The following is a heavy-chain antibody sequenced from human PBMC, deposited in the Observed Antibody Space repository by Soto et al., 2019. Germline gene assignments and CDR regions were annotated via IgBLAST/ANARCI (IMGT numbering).Heavy chain of an antibody. Sequence: GGSLRLSCAASGFTFSSYSMNWVRQAPGKGLEWVSSISSSSSYIYYADSVKGRFTTSRDNAKNSLYLRLNSLRAEDTAVYYCARAYDFWSGYSPQPFDYWGQGTLVTVSS. CDR3: ARAYDFWSGYSPQPFDY. D-gene: IGHD3-3*01. J-gene: IGHJ4*02. CDR1: GFTFSSYS. V-gene: IGHV3-21*01. CDR2: ISSSSSYI.